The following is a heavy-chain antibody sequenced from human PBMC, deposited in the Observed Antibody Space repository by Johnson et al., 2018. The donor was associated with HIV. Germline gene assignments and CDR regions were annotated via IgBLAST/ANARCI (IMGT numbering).Heavy chain of an antibody. CDR2: ISGRGGST. CDR3: ARPTRSSIAAAGDDAFDI. Sequence: VQLVESGGRLVQPGGSLRLSCAASGFTFSSYAMSCVLQAPGQGLQWVSAISGRGGSTYYSDSVTGRLTISRDNSKNTLYLQLNSLRSEDTAVYYCARPTRSSIAAAGDDAFDIWGQGTMVTVSS. D-gene: IGHD6-13*01. J-gene: IGHJ3*02. V-gene: IGHV3-23*04. CDR1: GFTFSSYA.